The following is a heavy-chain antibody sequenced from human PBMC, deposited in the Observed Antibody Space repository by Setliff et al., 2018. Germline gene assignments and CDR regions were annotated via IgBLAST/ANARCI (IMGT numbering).Heavy chain of an antibody. J-gene: IGHJ2*01. CDR1: GDSISSSGYY. D-gene: IGHD6-19*01. Sequence: PSETLSLTCSVSGDSISSSGYYWNWIRQHPGKGLEWIGYIYYTGSTYYTPSLKSRVTISLDPSKNQFSLELNSVTAADTAVYYCARSRTIAVKGGVFAVWGRGTLVTVSS. V-gene: IGHV4-31*03. CDR2: IYYTGST. CDR3: ARSRTIAVKGGVFAV.